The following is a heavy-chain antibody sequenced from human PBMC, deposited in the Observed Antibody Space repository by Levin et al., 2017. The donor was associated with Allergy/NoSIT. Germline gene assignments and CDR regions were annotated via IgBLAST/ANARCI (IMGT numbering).Heavy chain of an antibody. Sequence: GESLKISCAASGFTFSSYAMHWVRQAPGKGLEWVAVISYDGSNKYYADSVKGRFTISRDNSKNTLYLQMNSLRAEDTAVYYCARGRGALTTVTSNYWGQGTLVTVSS. CDR3: ARGRGALTTVTSNY. J-gene: IGHJ4*02. D-gene: IGHD4-11*01. CDR1: GFTFSSYA. V-gene: IGHV3-30-3*01. CDR2: ISYDGSNK.